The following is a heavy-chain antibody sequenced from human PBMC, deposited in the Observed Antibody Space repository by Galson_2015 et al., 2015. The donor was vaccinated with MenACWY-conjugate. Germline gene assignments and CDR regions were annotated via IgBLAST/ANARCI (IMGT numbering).Heavy chain of an antibody. CDR2: ISSSGTTI. CDR3: ARLAVPGLN. CDR1: AFTFGSFE. Sequence: SLRLSCAASAFTFGSFEMNWVRQAPGKGLEWVSYISSSGTTIYYSDSVKGRFTISRDNAKNSLYLQMYSLRAEDTAVYYCARLAVPGLNWGQGTLVTVSS. D-gene: IGHD6-19*01. V-gene: IGHV3-48*03. J-gene: IGHJ4*02.